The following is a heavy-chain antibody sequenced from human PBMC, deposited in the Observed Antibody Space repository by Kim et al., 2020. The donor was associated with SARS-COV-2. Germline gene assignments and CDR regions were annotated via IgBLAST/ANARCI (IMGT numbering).Heavy chain of an antibody. V-gene: IGHV3-30*04. CDR1: GFTFSSYA. Sequence: GGSLRLSCAASGFTFSSYAMHWVRQAPGKGLEWVAVISYDGSNKYYADSVKGRFTISRDNSKNTLYLQMNSLRAEDTAVYYCARGGYCSGGSCFGAEYVYWGQGTLVTVSS. CDR2: ISYDGSNK. D-gene: IGHD2-15*01. J-gene: IGHJ4*02. CDR3: ARGGYCSGGSCFGAEYVY.